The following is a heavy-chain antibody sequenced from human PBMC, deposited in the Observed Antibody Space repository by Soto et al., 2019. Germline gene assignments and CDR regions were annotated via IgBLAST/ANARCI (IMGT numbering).Heavy chain of an antibody. J-gene: IGHJ3*02. CDR3: ARDCSGGSCYQSGTLGAFDI. Sequence: GLEWVSVIYSGGSTYYADSVKGRFTISRHNSKNTLYLQMNSLRAEDTTVYYCARDCSGGSCYQSGTLGAFDIWGQGTMVTVSS. CDR2: IYSGGST. D-gene: IGHD2-15*01. V-gene: IGHV3-53*04.